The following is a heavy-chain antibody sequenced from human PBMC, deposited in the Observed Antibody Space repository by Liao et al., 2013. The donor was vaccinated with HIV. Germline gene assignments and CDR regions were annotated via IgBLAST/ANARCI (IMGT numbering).Heavy chain of an antibody. V-gene: IGHV4-61*02. CDR3: ARGFSNYPGWFDP. CDR1: GGSISSGGYY. Sequence: QVQLQESGPGLVKPSQTLSLTCTVSGGSISSGGYYWSWTRQPAGKGLEWIGRIYNSGSTDYSPSLKSRLTISIDTSKNQFSLKLTSVTAADTAVYYCARGFSNYPGWFDPWGQGTLVTVSS. CDR2: IYNSGST. D-gene: IGHD4-11*01. J-gene: IGHJ5*02.